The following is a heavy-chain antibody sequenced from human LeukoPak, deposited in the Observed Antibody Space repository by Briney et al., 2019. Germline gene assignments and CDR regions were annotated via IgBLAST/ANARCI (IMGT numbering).Heavy chain of an antibody. CDR1: GGSFSGYY. CDR3: ARGLEYYYDSSGLGY. D-gene: IGHD3-22*01. V-gene: IGHV4-34*01. J-gene: IGHJ4*02. Sequence: ASETLSLTCAVYGGSFSGYYWSWIRQPPGKGLEWIGEINHSGSTNYNPSLKSRVTISVDTSKNQFSLKLSSVTAADTAVYYCARGLEYYYDSSGLGYWGQGTLVTVSS. CDR2: INHSGST.